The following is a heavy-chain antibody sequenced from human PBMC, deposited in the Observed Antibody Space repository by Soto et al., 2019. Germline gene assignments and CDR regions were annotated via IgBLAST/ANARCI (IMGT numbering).Heavy chain of an antibody. Sequence: PGGSLRLSCAASGFTFSSYSMNWVRQAPGKGLEWVSSISSSSSYIYYADSVKGRFTISRDNAKNSLYLQMNSLRAEDTAVYYCARDIVAGYSSSFDPWGQGTLVTVSS. D-gene: IGHD6-13*01. CDR1: GFTFSSYS. V-gene: IGHV3-21*01. CDR2: ISSSSSYI. J-gene: IGHJ5*02. CDR3: ARDIVAGYSSSFDP.